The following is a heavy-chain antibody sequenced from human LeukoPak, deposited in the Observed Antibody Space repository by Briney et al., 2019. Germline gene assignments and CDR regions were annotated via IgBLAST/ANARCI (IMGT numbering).Heavy chain of an antibody. V-gene: IGHV3-23*01. D-gene: IGHD3-22*01. CDR1: GFTFSSYA. CDR3: AKQPTYYYDSSGYLDY. CDR2: ISGSGGST. J-gene: IGHJ4*02. Sequence: GGSLRLSCAASGFTFSSYAMSWVRQAPGKGLEWVSAISGSGGSTYYADSVKGRFTISRDNSKNTLYLQMNSLRAEDTAVYYCAKQPTYYYDSSGYLDYWGQGTLVTVSS.